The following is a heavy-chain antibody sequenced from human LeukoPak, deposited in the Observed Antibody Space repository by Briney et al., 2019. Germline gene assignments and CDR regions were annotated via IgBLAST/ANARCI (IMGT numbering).Heavy chain of an antibody. J-gene: IGHJ4*02. CDR1: GFTFSNAW. Sequence: GRSLRLSCAASGFTFSNAWMSWVRQAPGKGLEWVGRIKSKTDGGTTDYAAPVKGRFTISRDDSKNTLYLQMNSLKTEDTAVYYCTTPYSSGLIAYWGQGTLVTVSS. CDR2: IKSKTDGGTT. D-gene: IGHD6-19*01. V-gene: IGHV3-15*01. CDR3: TTPYSSGLIAY.